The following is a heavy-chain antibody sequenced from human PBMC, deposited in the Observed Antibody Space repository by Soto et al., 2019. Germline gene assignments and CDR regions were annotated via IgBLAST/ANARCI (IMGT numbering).Heavy chain of an antibody. CDR3: ATVGRARGTFEI. CDR1: GASITTNNW. CDR2: LYNSGDT. V-gene: IGHV4-4*02. Sequence: LQESGPGVVQPSGTLSLTCVVSGASITTNNWWTWVRLPPGKGLEWIGELYNSGDTNYSPSLNSGFSTSAATSTNPFSLRLKSVTAADPAIYYGATVGRARGTFEIWCQGTKVIVSS. J-gene: IGHJ3*02. D-gene: IGHD3-10*01.